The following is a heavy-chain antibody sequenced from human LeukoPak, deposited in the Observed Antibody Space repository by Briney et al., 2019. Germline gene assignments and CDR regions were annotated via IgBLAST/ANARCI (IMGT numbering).Heavy chain of an antibody. J-gene: IGHJ4*02. Sequence: PGGSLRLSCAASGFTFSSYAMSRVRQAPGKGLEWVSAISGSGGNTYYADSVKGRFTISRDNSKNTLYLQMNSLRAEDTAVYYCAKSFLAMTTVTSLDYWGQGTLVTVSS. CDR3: AKSFLAMTTVTSLDY. V-gene: IGHV3-23*01. D-gene: IGHD4-17*01. CDR1: GFTFSSYA. CDR2: ISGSGGNT.